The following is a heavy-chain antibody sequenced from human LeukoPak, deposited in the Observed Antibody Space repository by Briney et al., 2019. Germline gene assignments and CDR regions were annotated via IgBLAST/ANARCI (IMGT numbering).Heavy chain of an antibody. CDR2: INPNSGGT. J-gene: IGHJ5*01. CDR1: GYTFIDYH. V-gene: IGHV1-2*02. CDR3: ARVSCSGGTCYDLGWFDS. Sequence: ASVKVSCKGSGYTFIDYHIHWARQAPGQGLEWMGCINPNSGGTIYAQKFQGRVTMTRDTSINTAYMELSRLTSDDAAMYYCARVSCSGGTCYDLGWFDSWGQGTLVTVSS. D-gene: IGHD2-15*01.